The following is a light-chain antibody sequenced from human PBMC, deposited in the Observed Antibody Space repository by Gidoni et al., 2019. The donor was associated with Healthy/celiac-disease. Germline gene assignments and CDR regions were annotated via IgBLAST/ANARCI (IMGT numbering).Light chain of an antibody. CDR3: QKYGSSLFT. Sequence: ELVLTQSPGTLSLSPGERATLSCRASQSVRSTSLAWYQQRPGQTPRLLIYGTSSRATGIPDRFSGSGSGTDFTLTISRLEPEDFAVYYCQKYGSSLFTFGPGTKVDIK. CDR1: QSVRSTS. CDR2: GTS. J-gene: IGKJ3*01. V-gene: IGKV3-20*01.